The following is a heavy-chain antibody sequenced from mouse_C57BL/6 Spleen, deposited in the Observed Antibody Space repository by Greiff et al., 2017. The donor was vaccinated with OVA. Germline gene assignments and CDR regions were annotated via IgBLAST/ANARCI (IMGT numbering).Heavy chain of an antibody. CDR2: ISSGSSTI. V-gene: IGHV5-17*01. D-gene: IGHD1-1*01. J-gene: IGHJ1*03. CDR1: GFTFSDYG. Sequence: EVQLVESGGGLVKPGGSLKLSCAASGFTFSDYGMHWVRQAPEKGLEWVAYISSGSSTIYYADTVKGRFTISRDNAKNTLFLQMTSLRSEDTAFYYCARMGYYCSSLYFDVWGTGTTVTVSS. CDR3: ARMGYYCSSLYFDV.